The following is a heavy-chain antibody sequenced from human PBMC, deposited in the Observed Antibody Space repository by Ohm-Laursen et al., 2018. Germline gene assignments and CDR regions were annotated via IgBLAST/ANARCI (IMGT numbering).Heavy chain of an antibody. CDR3: ARVETGWQENN. Sequence: GTLSLTCTVSGGSISSYYWSWIRQPAGKGLEWIGRIHASGSSNYNPSLKSRVTMSVDTSKNQFSLKLSSVTAADTAVYYCARVETGWQENNWGQGTLVTVSS. J-gene: IGHJ4*02. V-gene: IGHV4-4*07. CDR2: IHASGSS. CDR1: GGSISSYY. D-gene: IGHD6-19*01.